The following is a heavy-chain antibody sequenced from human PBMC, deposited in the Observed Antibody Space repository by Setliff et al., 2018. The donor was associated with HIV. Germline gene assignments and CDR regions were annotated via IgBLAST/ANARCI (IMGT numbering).Heavy chain of an antibody. CDR1: GAPLNGFF. CDR2: VNHSGTT. V-gene: IGHV4-34*01. CDR3: ARRRGPMVRGVDPAPSFFFDY. D-gene: IGHD3-10*01. J-gene: IGHJ4*02. Sequence: SETLSLTCAVYGAPLNGFFWSWVRQRPERGLEWIGEVNHSGTTNYNPSLKSRVTVSVDTSKNQFSLRVKSVTAGDTGLYFCARRRGPMVRGVDPAPSFFFDYWGQGTPVTVSS.